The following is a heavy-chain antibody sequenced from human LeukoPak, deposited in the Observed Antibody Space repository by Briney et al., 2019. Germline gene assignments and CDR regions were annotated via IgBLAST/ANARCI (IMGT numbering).Heavy chain of an antibody. D-gene: IGHD3-10*01. Sequence: PSETLSLTCTVSGGSISSYYWSWIRQPAGKGLGWIGRIYTSGSTNYNPSLKSRVTMSVDTSKNQFSLKLSSVTAADTAVYYCARQPYYGSGSYIYYYGMDVWGQGTTVTVSS. J-gene: IGHJ6*02. CDR1: GGSISSYY. CDR2: IYTSGST. V-gene: IGHV4-4*07. CDR3: ARQPYYGSGSYIYYYGMDV.